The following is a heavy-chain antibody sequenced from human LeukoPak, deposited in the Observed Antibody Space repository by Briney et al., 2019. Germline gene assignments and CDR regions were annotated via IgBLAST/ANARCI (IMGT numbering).Heavy chain of an antibody. V-gene: IGHV3-23*01. CDR3: ARVRYGELGV. J-gene: IGHJ6*02. Sequence: GGSLRLSCAASGFTFSSYAMSWVRQAPGKGLEWVSSMSGSGGSTYYADSVKGRFTISRDDSKNTLYLQMNSLRAEDTAVYYCARVRYGELGVWGQGTTVTVSS. CDR2: MSGSGGST. D-gene: IGHD4-17*01. CDR1: GFTFSSYA.